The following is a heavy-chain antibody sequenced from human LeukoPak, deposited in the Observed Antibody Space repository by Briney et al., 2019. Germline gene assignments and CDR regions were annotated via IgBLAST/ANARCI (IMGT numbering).Heavy chain of an antibody. CDR1: GFTFSNYW. J-gene: IGHJ4*02. V-gene: IGHV3-7*01. CDR2: IKQDGSEK. Sequence: PGGSLRLSCAVSGFTFSNYWMSWVRQAPGKGLEWVAKIKQDGSEKYYVDSVKGRFTISRDNAKKSVYLQMNSLRAEDTAVYYCATVRIVVVPAARALDYWGQGTLVTVSS. CDR3: ATVRIVVVPAARALDY. D-gene: IGHD2-2*01.